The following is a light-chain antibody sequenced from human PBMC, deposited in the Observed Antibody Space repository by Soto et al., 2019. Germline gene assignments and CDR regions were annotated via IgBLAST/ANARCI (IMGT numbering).Light chain of an antibody. Sequence: EVVLTQSPGTLSLSVGERVALSCRASQSVSGSYLAWDQQRPGQAPRLLISSASIRATGIPDRFSGSGSGTDFTLTISKVEPEDFAVYYCQQYGTPRSVTFGQGTRLEI. CDR3: QQYGTPRSVT. J-gene: IGKJ5*01. V-gene: IGKV3-20*01. CDR2: SAS. CDR1: QSVSGSY.